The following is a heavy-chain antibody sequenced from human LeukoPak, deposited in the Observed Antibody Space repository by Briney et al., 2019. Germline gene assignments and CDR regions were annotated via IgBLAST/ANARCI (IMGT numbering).Heavy chain of an antibody. CDR2: ISWNSGSI. CDR1: GFTFDDYA. J-gene: IGHJ3*02. Sequence: GGSLRLSCAASGFTFDDYAMHWVRQAPGKGLEWVSGISWNSGSIGYADSVKGRFTISRDNAKNSLYLQMNSLRAEDTALYYCARETDPGIAVAGGGDAFDIWGQGTMVTVSS. V-gene: IGHV3-9*01. D-gene: IGHD6-19*01. CDR3: ARETDPGIAVAGGGDAFDI.